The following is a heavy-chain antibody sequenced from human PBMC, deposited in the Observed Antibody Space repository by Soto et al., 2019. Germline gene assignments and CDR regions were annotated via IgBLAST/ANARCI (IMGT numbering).Heavy chain of an antibody. CDR2: IDGTGNII. V-gene: IGHV3-11*01. CDR3: TRDPRLADF. J-gene: IGHJ4*02. Sequence: GGSLRLSCAASGFTFSDYYMTWIRQAPGKGLEWISYIDGTGNIINYADSVKGRFTISRDNAKNSLYLQMNSLRDEDTAVYYCTRDPRLADFLGQGTLVTVSS. CDR1: GFTFSDYY.